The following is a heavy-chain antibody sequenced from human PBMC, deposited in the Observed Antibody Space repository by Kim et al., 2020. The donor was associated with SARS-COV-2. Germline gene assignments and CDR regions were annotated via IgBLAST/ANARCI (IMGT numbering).Heavy chain of an antibody. CDR2: IIPIFGTA. D-gene: IGHD5-18*01. Sequence: SVKVSCKASGGTFSSYAISWVRQAPGQGLEWMGGIIPIFGTANYAQKFQGRVTITADESTSTAYMELSSLRSEDTAVYYCARRDLVDTGPMGDYYYGMDVWGQGTTVTVSS. J-gene: IGHJ6*02. CDR3: ARRDLVDTGPMGDYYYGMDV. V-gene: IGHV1-69*13. CDR1: GGTFSSYA.